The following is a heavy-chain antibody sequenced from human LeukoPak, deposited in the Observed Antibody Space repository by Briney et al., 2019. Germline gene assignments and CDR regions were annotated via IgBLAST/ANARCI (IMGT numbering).Heavy chain of an antibody. V-gene: IGHV4-59*01. D-gene: IGHD5-18*01. CDR1: GGSLSSYY. CDR3: AGGYSYGSTYYYMDV. CDR2: IYYSGST. Sequence: SETLSLTCTVSGGSLSSYYWSWIRQPPGKGLEWIGYIYYSGSTNYNPSLKSRVTISVEKSKNQFSLKLSSVTAADTAVYYCAGGYSYGSTYYYMDVWGKGTTVTISS. J-gene: IGHJ6*03.